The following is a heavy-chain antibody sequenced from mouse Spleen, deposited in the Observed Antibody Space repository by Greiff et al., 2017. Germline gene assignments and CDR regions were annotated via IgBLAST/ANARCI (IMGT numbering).Heavy chain of an antibody. CDR3: ARSGWDGGMDY. D-gene: IGHD4-1*01. J-gene: IGHJ4*01. CDR2: INPGSGGT. V-gene: IGHV1-54*01. Sequence: VKLMESGAELVRPGTSVKVSCKASGYAFTNYLIEWVKQRPGQGLEWIGVINPGSGGTNYNEKFKGKATLTADKSSSTAYMQLSSLTSDDSAVYFCARSGWDGGMDYWGQGTSVTVSS. CDR1: GYAFTNYL.